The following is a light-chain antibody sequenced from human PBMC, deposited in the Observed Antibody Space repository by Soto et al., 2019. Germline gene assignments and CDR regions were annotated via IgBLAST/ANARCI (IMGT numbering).Light chain of an antibody. CDR3: AAWDDSLNGQV. Sequence: QSVLTQPPSVSEAPTQRVTISCSGSSSNIGNNAVNWYQQLPGKAPKLLIYYDDLLPSGVSDRFSGSKSGTSASLAISGLQSEDEADYYCAAWDDSLNGQVFGTGT. V-gene: IGLV1-36*01. CDR1: SSNIGNNA. CDR2: YDD. J-gene: IGLJ1*01.